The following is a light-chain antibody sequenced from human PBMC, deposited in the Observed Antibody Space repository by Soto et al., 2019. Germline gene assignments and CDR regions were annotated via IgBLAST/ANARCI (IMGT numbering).Light chain of an antibody. CDR1: QSVNSN. Sequence: PATLSVSPGERVTLSCRASQSVNSNHLAWYQQKPGQAPRVLIYGTSNRATGIPDRFSGSGSGTEFTLTISGLQSEDFAVYYCQQYDDWPLTFGGGTKVDIK. V-gene: IGKV3D-15*01. CDR2: GTS. J-gene: IGKJ4*01. CDR3: QQYDDWPLT.